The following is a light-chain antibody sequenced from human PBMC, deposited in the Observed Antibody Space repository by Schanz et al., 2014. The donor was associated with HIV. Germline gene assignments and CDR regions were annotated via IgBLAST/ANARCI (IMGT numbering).Light chain of an antibody. Sequence: DIQMTQSPSSLSASVGDRVTITCRASQSIRSSLNWYQQKPGKAPRLLIYATSSLQSGVPSRFSGSGSGTDFTLTISSLQPDDFATYYCQQCDSYPYTFGQGTKLDIK. CDR2: ATS. CDR1: QSIRSS. CDR3: QQCDSYPYT. V-gene: IGKV1-39*01. J-gene: IGKJ2*01.